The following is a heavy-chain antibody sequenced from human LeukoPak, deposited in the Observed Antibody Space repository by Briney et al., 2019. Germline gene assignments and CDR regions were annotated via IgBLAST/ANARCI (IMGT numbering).Heavy chain of an antibody. D-gene: IGHD3-10*01. CDR2: INHSGST. CDR1: GGSLSGYY. V-gene: IGHV4-34*01. Sequence: PSETLSLTCAVYGGSLSGYYWSWIRQPPGKGLEWIGEINHSGSTNYNPSLKSRVTISVDTSKNQFSLKLSSVTAADMAVYYCARSGWGPTYYYGSGSYYKFDYWGQGTLVTVSS. CDR3: ARSGWGPTYYYGSGSYYKFDY. J-gene: IGHJ4*02.